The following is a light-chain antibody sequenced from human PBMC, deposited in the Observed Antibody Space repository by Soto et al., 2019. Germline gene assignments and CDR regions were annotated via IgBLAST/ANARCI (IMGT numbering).Light chain of an antibody. CDR2: DVN. CDR1: SSDVGAYNY. J-gene: IGLJ2*01. V-gene: IGLV2-14*03. CDR3: SSWAISNNVI. Sequence: QSALTQPASVSGSPGQSITISCTGTSSDVGAYNYVSWYQQHPGKAPKLMLYDVNMRPSGVTNRFSGSKSGNTASLTISGLQAEDEADYYCSSWAISNNVIFGGGTKLTVL.